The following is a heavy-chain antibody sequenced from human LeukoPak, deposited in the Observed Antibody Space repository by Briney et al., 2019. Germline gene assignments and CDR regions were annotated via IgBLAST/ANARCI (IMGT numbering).Heavy chain of an antibody. Sequence: SETLSLTCTVSGGSISSYYWSWIRQPPGKGLEWMGDIYYSGSTNYNPSLKSRVTISVDTSKNQFSLKLSSVTAADTAVYYCAREKWGDAYYYDSSGYGRSYYYYGMDVWSQGTTVTVSS. CDR1: GGSISSYY. V-gene: IGHV4-59*01. D-gene: IGHD3-22*01. CDR3: AREKWGDAYYYDSSGYGRSYYYYGMDV. J-gene: IGHJ6*02. CDR2: IYYSGST.